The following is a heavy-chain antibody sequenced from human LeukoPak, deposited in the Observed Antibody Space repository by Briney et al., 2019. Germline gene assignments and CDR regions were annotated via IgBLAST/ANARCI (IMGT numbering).Heavy chain of an antibody. D-gene: IGHD3-10*01. CDR3: ARSELLWFGGVNSGFDY. J-gene: IGHJ4*02. V-gene: IGHV4-59*01. Sequence: KPSETLSLTCTVSGGSISSYYWSWLRHPPGKGLEWIGYVYYSGSTNYNPSLKSRVTVSVDTSKNQFSLKLSSVTAADTALYYCARSELLWFGGVNSGFDYWGQGTLVTVSS. CDR2: VYYSGST. CDR1: GGSISSYY.